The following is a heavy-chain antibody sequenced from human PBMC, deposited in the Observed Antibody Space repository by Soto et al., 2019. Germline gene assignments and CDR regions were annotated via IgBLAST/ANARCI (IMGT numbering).Heavy chain of an antibody. D-gene: IGHD3-3*01. Sequence: GGSLRLSCAASGFTFSSYGMHWVRQAPGKGLEWVAVISYDGSNKYYADSVKGRFTIARDNSKNTQYLQMNSLRAEGMAVYYCAKFVLSGVTVVGVVNTSPYYYYMDVWGKGTTVTVSS. CDR2: ISYDGSNK. V-gene: IGHV3-30*18. CDR1: GFTFSSYG. CDR3: AKFVLSGVTVVGVVNTSPYYYYMDV. J-gene: IGHJ6*03.